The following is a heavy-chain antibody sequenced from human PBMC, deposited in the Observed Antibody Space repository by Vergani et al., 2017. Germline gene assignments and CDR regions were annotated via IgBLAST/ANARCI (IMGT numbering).Heavy chain of an antibody. Sequence: VHLVESGGGVVQPGRSLRLSCVVSGFTSSYYGMHWVRQAPGKGLEWVAEISYDGTQKYYADSVKGRFTISRDNSKSTLYLQMNSLRTEDTAVYYCATKSXGTPGCQIGYFREWGQGTLVTVSS. D-gene: IGHD1-1*01. J-gene: IGHJ1*01. V-gene: IGHV3-30*03. CDR1: GFTSSYYG. CDR2: ISYDGTQK. CDR3: ATKSXGTPGCQIGYFRE.